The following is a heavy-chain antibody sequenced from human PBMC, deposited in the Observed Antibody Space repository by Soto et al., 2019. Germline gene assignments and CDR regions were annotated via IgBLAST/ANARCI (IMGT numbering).Heavy chain of an antibody. D-gene: IGHD6-19*01. CDR3: ARMAVAGIDGMDV. Sequence: GSLLLACSASGFTFSSYAMHWVRQAPGKGLEWVAVISYDGSNKYYADSVKGRFTISRDNSKNTLYLQMNSLRAEDTAVYYCARMAVAGIDGMDVWGQGTTVTVYS. CDR1: GFTFSSYA. CDR2: ISYDGSNK. J-gene: IGHJ6*02. V-gene: IGHV3-30-3*01.